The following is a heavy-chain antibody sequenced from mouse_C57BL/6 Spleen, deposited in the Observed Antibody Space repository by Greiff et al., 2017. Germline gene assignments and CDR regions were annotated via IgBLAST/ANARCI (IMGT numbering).Heavy chain of an antibody. CDR1: GFTFSDYG. CDR2: ISSGSSTI. D-gene: IGHD1-1*01. J-gene: IGHJ4*01. Sequence: EVQVVESGGGLVKPGGSLKLSCAASGFTFSDYGMHWVRQAPEKGLEWVAYISSGSSTIYYAATVKGRFTISRDNAKNTLFLQMTSLRSEDTAMYYGTREATVVVYAMGYWGQGTSVTVSS. V-gene: IGHV5-17*01. CDR3: TREATVVVYAMGY.